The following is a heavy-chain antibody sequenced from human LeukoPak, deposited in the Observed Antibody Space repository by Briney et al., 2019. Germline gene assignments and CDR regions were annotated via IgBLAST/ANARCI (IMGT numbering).Heavy chain of an antibody. Sequence: ASVKVSCEASGYTFTGYSMHWVRQAPGQGLEWMGWINPNTGDTNYAQRFQGRVTMTRDMSISTAYMELTRLRSDDAAIYYCARIKTYYDNSNWEAVDYWGQGTLVTVSS. V-gene: IGHV1-2*02. J-gene: IGHJ4*02. CDR2: INPNTGDT. D-gene: IGHD3-22*01. CDR3: ARIKTYYDNSNWEAVDY. CDR1: GYTFTGYS.